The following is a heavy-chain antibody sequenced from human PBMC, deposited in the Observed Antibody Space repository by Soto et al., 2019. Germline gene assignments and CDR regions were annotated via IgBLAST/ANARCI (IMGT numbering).Heavy chain of an antibody. CDR3: AREDDGGDRDYYGLDV. V-gene: IGHV4-30-4*08. CDR1: GGSISSEYFH. J-gene: IGHJ6*02. CDR2: IHYTGSI. Sequence: QVQLQQSGPGLVEPSQTLSLTCAVSGGSISSEYFHWTWIRQSPGKGLEWIGYIHYTGSIMYNPSFKSRLPLAVDTTKHQFSLQLTSVTAADTAVYFCAREDDGGDRDYYGLDVWGQGTTVTVSS. D-gene: IGHD2-21*02.